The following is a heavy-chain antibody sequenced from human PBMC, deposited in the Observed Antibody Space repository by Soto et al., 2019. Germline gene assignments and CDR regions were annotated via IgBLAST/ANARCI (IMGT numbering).Heavy chain of an antibody. CDR3: ARGMYGDY. D-gene: IGHD2-8*01. CDR1: GYTFTSYG. J-gene: IGHJ4*02. Sequence: QVHLVQSGAEVKKPGASVKVSCKASGYTFTSYGIPWVRQAPGQGLEWMGWISAHNGNTDYPQKLQGRVIVTRDTSTSTAYMELRSLRYDDTAVYYCARGMYGDYWGQGALVTFSS. CDR2: ISAHNGNT. V-gene: IGHV1-18*01.